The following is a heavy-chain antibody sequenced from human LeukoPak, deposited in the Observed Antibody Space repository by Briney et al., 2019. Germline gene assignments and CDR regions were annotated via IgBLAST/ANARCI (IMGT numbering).Heavy chain of an antibody. V-gene: IGHV4-59*13. J-gene: IGHJ4*02. CDR1: GGSISSYY. CDR2: IYYSGST. CDR3: ARTDLVYDSSGYLASHFDY. Sequence: SETLSLTCTVSGGSISSYYWSWIRQPPGKGLEWIGYIYYSGSTNYNPSLKSRVTISVDTSKNQFSLKLSSVTAANTAVYYCARTDLVYDSSGYLASHFDYWGQGTLVTVSS. D-gene: IGHD3-22*01.